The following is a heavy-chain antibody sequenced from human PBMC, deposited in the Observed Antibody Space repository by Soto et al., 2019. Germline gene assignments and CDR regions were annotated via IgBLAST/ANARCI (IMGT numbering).Heavy chain of an antibody. CDR2: ISGSGGST. Sequence: EVQLLESGGGLVQPGGSLRLSCAASGFTFSSYAMSWVRQAPGKGLGWVSAISGSGGSTYYADSVKGRFTISRDNPKNTLYLQMNSLRAEDTAVYHCAKWGSSPQLDYWGQGTLVTVSS. D-gene: IGHD6-6*01. CDR3: AKWGSSPQLDY. V-gene: IGHV3-23*01. CDR1: GFTFSSYA. J-gene: IGHJ4*02.